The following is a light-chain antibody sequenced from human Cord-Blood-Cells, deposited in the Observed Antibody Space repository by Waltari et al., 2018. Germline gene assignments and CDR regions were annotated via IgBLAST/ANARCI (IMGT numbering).Light chain of an antibody. CDR3: QQYDNLPRSA. Sequence: DIQLTQSSSSLSASVGDRVTITCQASQDISNYLNWYQQKPGKAPKLLIYDASNFETGVPSRFSGSGSGTDFTFTISSLQPEDIATYYCQQYDNLPRSAFGQGTRLEIK. CDR1: QDISNY. V-gene: IGKV1-33*01. CDR2: DAS. J-gene: IGKJ5*01.